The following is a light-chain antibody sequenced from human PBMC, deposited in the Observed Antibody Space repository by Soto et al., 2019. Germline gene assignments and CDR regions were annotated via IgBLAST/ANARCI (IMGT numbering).Light chain of an antibody. Sequence: DIHMAQSXSSLSASTSDXXXXXXXASQPIRTSSHWYQQQXGKAPKCLIYAASXLQSGVPSRFSGSGSATEFTLTISSLQPEDFAVYYCQQYGSSPLNFGGGTKVDIK. V-gene: IGKV1-17*01. CDR3: QQYGSSPLN. CDR1: QPIRTS. J-gene: IGKJ4*01. CDR2: AAS.